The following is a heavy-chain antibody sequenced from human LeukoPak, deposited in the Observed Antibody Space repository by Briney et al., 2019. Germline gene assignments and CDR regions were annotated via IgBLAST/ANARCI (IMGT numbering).Heavy chain of an antibody. Sequence: SETLSLTCTVSGASVSGSAYYWGWIRQPPGKGLEWIGNIYYSGSTYYNESLESRVTVSIDTSKNQFSLKLNSVTAADTAMYYCAKSGGYGLIDYWGQGTLVTVSS. CDR1: GASVSGSAYY. CDR3: AKSGGYGLIDY. V-gene: IGHV4-39*01. CDR2: IYYSGST. D-gene: IGHD1-26*01. J-gene: IGHJ4*02.